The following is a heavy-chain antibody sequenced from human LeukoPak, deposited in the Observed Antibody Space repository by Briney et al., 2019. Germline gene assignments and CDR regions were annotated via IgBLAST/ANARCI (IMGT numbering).Heavy chain of an antibody. Sequence: ASVKVSCKASGYTFTSYGISWVRQAPGQGLEWMGWISAYNGNTNYAQKFQGRVTITADKSTSTAYMELSSLRSEDTAVYYCARFDYDSSGYGTFDYWGQGTLVTVSS. CDR3: ARFDYDSSGYGTFDY. D-gene: IGHD3-22*01. J-gene: IGHJ4*02. CDR2: ISAYNGNT. CDR1: GYTFTSYG. V-gene: IGHV1-18*01.